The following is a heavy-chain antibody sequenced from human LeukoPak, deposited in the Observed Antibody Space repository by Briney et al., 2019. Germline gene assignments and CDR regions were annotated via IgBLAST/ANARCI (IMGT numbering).Heavy chain of an antibody. CDR3: AKDLVGATAS. V-gene: IGHV3-48*02. D-gene: IGHD1-26*01. J-gene: IGHJ5*02. Sequence: GGSLRLSCAASGFTFSTYSINWVRQAPGKGLEWVSYISGSSTTIYYADSVKGRFTISRDNAKNSLYLQTNSLRDEDTAVYYCAKDLVGATASWGQGTLVTVSS. CDR2: ISGSSTTI. CDR1: GFTFSTYS.